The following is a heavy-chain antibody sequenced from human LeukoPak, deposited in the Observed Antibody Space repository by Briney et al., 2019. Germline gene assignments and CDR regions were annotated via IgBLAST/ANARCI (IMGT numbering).Heavy chain of an antibody. CDR3: ARLSGYNYYYMDV. V-gene: IGHV4-38-2*01. J-gene: IGHJ6*03. D-gene: IGHD1-26*01. Sequence: PSETLSLTCAVSTYSIRNGYYWGWIRQPPGKGLEWIGSIYHSGSTYYNPTLKSRLTISVGTSNNQFSMKLSSVTAADTAVYYCARLSGYNYYYMDVWGKGITVTVSS. CDR1: TYSIRNGYY. CDR2: IYHSGST.